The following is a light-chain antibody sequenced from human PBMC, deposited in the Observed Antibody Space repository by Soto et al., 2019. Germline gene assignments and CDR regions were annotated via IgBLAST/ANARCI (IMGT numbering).Light chain of an antibody. CDR1: HDISDY. CDR3: QHYDSLALT. V-gene: IGKV1-33*01. J-gene: IGKJ4*01. Sequence: DIEMTQSPSSLSASVGYRVIITWRASHDISDYLNWYQQEPGKAPKFLIYDASNLETGVPSRFSGSGFGTEFNFTISSLQPEDVATYYCQHYDSLALTFGGGTKVDIK. CDR2: DAS.